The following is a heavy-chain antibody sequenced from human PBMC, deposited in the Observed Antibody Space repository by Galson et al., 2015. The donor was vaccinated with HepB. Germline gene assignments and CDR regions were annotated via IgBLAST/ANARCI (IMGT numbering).Heavy chain of an antibody. J-gene: IGHJ5*02. D-gene: IGHD5-12*01. CDR3: ARQRKTVATAKNWFDP. Sequence: QSGAEVKKPGESLRISCKGSGYSFTSYWISWVRQMPGKGLEWMGRIDPSDSYTNYSPSFQGHVTISADKSISTAYLQWSSLKASDTAMYYCARQRKTVATAKNWFDPWGQGTLVTVSS. CDR2: IDPSDSYT. V-gene: IGHV5-10-1*01. CDR1: GYSFTSYW.